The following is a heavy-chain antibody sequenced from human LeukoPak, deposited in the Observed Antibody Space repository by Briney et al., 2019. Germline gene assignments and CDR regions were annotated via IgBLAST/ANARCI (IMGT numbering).Heavy chain of an antibody. D-gene: IGHD3-22*01. CDR1: GYTFTGYY. CDR3: ARESQYDTSGYYYEESFDS. CDR2: ISPYGGGT. Sequence: GASVKVSCKASGYTFTGYYMHWVRQAPGQGLEWMGWISPYGGGTNYAQKFQGRVTMTRDTSISTAYMELSRLISDDTAVYYCARESQYDTSGYYYEESFDSWGQGTLVTISS. J-gene: IGHJ4*02. V-gene: IGHV1-2*02.